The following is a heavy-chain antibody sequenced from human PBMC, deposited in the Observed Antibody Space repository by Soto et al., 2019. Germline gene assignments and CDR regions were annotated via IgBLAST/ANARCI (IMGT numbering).Heavy chain of an antibody. Sequence: QVQLQESGPGLVKPSETLSLTCTVSGGSISSYYWSWIRQPPGKGLEWIGYIYYSGSTNYNPSLKSRVTISVDTSKHQFSLKLSSVTAADTAVYYCARVPLSTVTHWYFDLWGRGTLVTVSS. CDR3: ARVPLSTVTHWYFDL. V-gene: IGHV4-59*01. D-gene: IGHD4-17*01. J-gene: IGHJ2*01. CDR2: IYYSGST. CDR1: GGSISSYY.